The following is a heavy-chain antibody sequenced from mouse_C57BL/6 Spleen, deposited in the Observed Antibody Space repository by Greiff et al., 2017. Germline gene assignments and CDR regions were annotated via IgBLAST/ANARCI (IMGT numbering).Heavy chain of an antibody. CDR1: GYTFTSYW. CDR3: ASHYYGSSYSWYFDV. CDR2: IDPSDSYT. Sequence: QVQLKQPGAELVKPGASVKLSCKASGYTFTSYWMQWVKQRPGQGLEWIGEIDPSDSYTNYNQKFKGKATLTVDTSSSTAYMQLSSLTSEDSAVYYCASHYYGSSYSWYFDVWGTGTTVTVSS. D-gene: IGHD1-1*01. J-gene: IGHJ1*03. V-gene: IGHV1-50*01.